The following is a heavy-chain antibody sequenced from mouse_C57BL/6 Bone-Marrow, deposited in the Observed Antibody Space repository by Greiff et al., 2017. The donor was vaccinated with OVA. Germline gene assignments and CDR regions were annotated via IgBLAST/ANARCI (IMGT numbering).Heavy chain of an antibody. Sequence: VKLMESGPGLVQPSQSLSITCTVSGFSLTSYGVHWVRQPPGKGLEWLGVIWSGGSTDYNAAFISRLSISKDNSKSQVFFKRNSLQADDTAIYYCAKNGHYSNYVDWYCDVWGTGTTVTGSS. D-gene: IGHD2-5*01. V-gene: IGHV2-4*01. CDR2: IWSGGST. J-gene: IGHJ1*03. CDR3: AKNGHYSNYVDWYCDV. CDR1: GFSLTSYG.